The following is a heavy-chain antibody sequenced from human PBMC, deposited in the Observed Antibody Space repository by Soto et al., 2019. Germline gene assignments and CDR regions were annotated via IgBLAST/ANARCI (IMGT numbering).Heavy chain of an antibody. Sequence: GGSLRLSCAASGFTFSSYWMSWVRQAPGKGLEWVANIKQDGSEKYYVDSVKGRFTISRDNAKNSLYLQMNSLRAEDTAVYYCARETSIQQWLVLPFFDYWGQGTLVTVSS. D-gene: IGHD6-19*01. J-gene: IGHJ4*02. V-gene: IGHV3-7*05. CDR2: IKQDGSEK. CDR1: GFTFSSYW. CDR3: ARETSIQQWLVLPFFDY.